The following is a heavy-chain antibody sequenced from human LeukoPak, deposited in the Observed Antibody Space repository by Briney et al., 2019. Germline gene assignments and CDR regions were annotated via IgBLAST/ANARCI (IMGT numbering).Heavy chain of an antibody. CDR1: GFTFSSYA. V-gene: IGHV3-30*04. Sequence: GGSLRLSCAASGFTFSSYAMHWVRQAPGKGLEWVAVISYDGSNQYYADSVKGRFTISRDNSKNTLYLQMNSLRAEDTAVYYCARDLSDPGGNYYYGMDVWGQGTTVTVSS. CDR3: ARDLSDPGGNYYYGMDV. J-gene: IGHJ6*02. D-gene: IGHD3-16*01. CDR2: ISYDGSNQ.